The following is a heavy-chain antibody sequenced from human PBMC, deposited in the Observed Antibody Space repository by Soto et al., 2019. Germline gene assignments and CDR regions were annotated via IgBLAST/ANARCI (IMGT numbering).Heavy chain of an antibody. V-gene: IGHV1-69*01. D-gene: IGHD4-17*01. CDR2: ITPVFGSA. J-gene: IGHJ5*02. CDR3: ARSLERTTVTNWFDP. CDR1: ADTFNSYS. Sequence: QVQLVQSGAEVKKPGSSVKVSCKASADTFNSYSLSWLRQAPGQRLEWMGGITPVFGSADYAQTFEDRLTITADVSTSTIYMELSSLRSADTAVYYCARSLERTTVTNWFDPWGQGALVTVSS.